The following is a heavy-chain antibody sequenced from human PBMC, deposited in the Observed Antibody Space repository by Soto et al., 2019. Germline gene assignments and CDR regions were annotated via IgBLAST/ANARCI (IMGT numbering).Heavy chain of an antibody. CDR2: IIPIFGTA. Sequence: SVKVSCKASGGTFSSYAISWVRQAPGQGLEWMGGIIPIFGTANYAQKFQGRVTITADKSTSTAYMELSSLRSEDTAVYYCASGVTKNAFDIWGQGTMVTVSS. J-gene: IGHJ3*02. CDR3: ASGVTKNAFDI. CDR1: GGTFSSYA. D-gene: IGHD4-17*01. V-gene: IGHV1-69*06.